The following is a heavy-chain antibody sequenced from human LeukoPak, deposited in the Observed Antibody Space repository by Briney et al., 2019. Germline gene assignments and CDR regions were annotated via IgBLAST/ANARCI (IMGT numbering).Heavy chain of an antibody. CDR3: ASKLTSGY. J-gene: IGHJ4*02. Sequence: PGGSLRLSCVVSGFTVTSNYMSWVRQAPGKGLEWVSVIYSGGTTNYADSVKGRFTVYRVNSKNTLYLQMNSLRAEDTAVYYCASKLTSGYWGQGTLVTVSS. D-gene: IGHD4-17*01. CDR1: GFTVTSNY. V-gene: IGHV3-66*01. CDR2: IYSGGTT.